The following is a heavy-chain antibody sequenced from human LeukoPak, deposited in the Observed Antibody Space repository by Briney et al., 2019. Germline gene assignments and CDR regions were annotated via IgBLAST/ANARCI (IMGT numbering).Heavy chain of an antibody. J-gene: IGHJ4*02. D-gene: IGHD2-2*01. CDR3: ARGGISTSLDY. Sequence: PSETLSLTCTVSGDSIRNNYWSWIRQPAGKGLEWIGRIYGSGSTNYNPSLKGRVTMSVDTSQSLFSLRVSSATAADTAVYYCARGGISTSLDYWGQGTLVTVAS. CDR1: GDSIRNNY. V-gene: IGHV4-4*07. CDR2: IYGSGST.